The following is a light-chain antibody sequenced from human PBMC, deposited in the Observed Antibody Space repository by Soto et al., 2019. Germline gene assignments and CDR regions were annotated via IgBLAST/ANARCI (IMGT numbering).Light chain of an antibody. CDR3: SSYTSSHVV. CDR1: SNDVGGYNY. Sequence: QSALTQPASVSGSPGQSITISCTGTSNDVGGYNYVSWYQQHPGKAPKLMIYEVSNRPSGVSNRFSGSKSGNTASLTISGLQAEDEADYFCSSYTSSHVVFGGGTQLTVL. CDR2: EVS. V-gene: IGLV2-14*01. J-gene: IGLJ2*01.